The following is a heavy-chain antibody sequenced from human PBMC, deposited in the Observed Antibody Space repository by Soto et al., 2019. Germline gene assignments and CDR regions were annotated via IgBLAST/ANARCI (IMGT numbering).Heavy chain of an antibody. CDR3: ARGFQYDFWSGSTFDY. CDR2: IIPILGIA. CDR1: GGTFSSYT. D-gene: IGHD3-3*01. Sequence: QVQLVQSGAEVKKPGSSVKVSCKASGGTFSSYTISWVRQAPGQGLEWMGRIIPILGIANYAQKFQGRVTITADKSTSTAYMELSSLRSEDTAVYYCARGFQYDFWSGSTFDYWGQGPLVTVSS. J-gene: IGHJ4*02. V-gene: IGHV1-69*02.